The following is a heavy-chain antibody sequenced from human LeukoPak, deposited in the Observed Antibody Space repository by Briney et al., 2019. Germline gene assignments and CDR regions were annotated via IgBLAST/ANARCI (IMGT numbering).Heavy chain of an antibody. Sequence: GGSLRLSCAASGFTLSSYWMSWVRQAPGKGREGGANIKQDGSEKYYVDSVKGRFTISRDNAKNSLYLQMNSLRAEDTAVYYCARVRGCSSTICHYFDYWGQGTLVTVSS. D-gene: IGHD2-2*01. V-gene: IGHV3-7*03. CDR1: GFTLSSYW. J-gene: IGHJ4*02. CDR3: ARVRGCSSTICHYFDY. CDR2: IKQDGSEK.